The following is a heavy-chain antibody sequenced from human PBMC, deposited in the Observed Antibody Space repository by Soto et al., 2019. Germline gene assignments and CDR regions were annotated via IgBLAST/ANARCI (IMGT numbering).Heavy chain of an antibody. J-gene: IGHJ6*02. CDR2: INPYSGGA. Sequence: ASVKVFCKASGYIFNDYYIHWVRQAPGQGLEWMGWINPYSGGANFAQEFQGRVTMTRDTSLSIVYMEVTRLTYDDTAVYYCARDNYNYSGMDVWGQGTTVTVSS. V-gene: IGHV1-2*02. CDR1: GYIFNDYY. CDR3: ARDNYNYSGMDV.